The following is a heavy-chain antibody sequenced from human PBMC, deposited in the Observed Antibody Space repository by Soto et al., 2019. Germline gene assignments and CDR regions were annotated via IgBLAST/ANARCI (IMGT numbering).Heavy chain of an antibody. Sequence: ASVKVSCKASGYTFTSYAMHWLHQAPGQRLEWMGWINAGNGNTKYSQKFQGRVTITRDTSASTAYMELSSLRSEDTAVYYCARGLDYYIVGSWGQGTLVTVSS. CDR1: GYTFTSYA. J-gene: IGHJ5*01. CDR3: ARGLDYYIVGS. V-gene: IGHV1-3*01. CDR2: INAGNGNT. D-gene: IGHD3-10*01.